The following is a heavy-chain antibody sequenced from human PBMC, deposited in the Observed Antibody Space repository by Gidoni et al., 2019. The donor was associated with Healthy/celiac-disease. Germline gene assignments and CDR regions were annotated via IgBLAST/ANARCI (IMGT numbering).Heavy chain of an antibody. D-gene: IGHD1-26*01. Sequence: EVQLVESGGGLVKPGGSLSLSCAAAGFTVSNAWMSWVRQAPGKGLGWVGRIKSKTDGGTTDYAAPVKGRFTISRDDSKNTLYLQMNSLKTEDTAVYYCTTAGIVGATNGDIWGQGTMVTVSS. J-gene: IGHJ3*02. V-gene: IGHV3-15*01. CDR2: IKSKTDGGTT. CDR1: GFTVSNAW. CDR3: TTAGIVGATNGDI.